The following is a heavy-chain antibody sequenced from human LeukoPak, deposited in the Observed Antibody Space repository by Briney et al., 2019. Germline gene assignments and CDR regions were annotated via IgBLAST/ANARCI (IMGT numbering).Heavy chain of an antibody. J-gene: IGHJ5*02. CDR3: SRTVNSWLDP. Sequence: GASVKVSSKPSGYTFINHSIHWVRQAPGQGLVRLRVIRPGDGSTSYPQNFTGTASMTSDTSTSPAYRELRGLRSEYTAVYYSSRTVNSWLDPWGQGTPVTVAS. CDR2: IRPGDGST. V-gene: IGHV1-46*01. D-gene: IGHD4-17*01. CDR1: GYTFINHS.